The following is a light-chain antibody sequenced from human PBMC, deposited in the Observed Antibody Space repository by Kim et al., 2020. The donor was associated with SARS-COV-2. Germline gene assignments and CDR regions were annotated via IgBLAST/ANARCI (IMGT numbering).Light chain of an antibody. CDR1: ELGDKY. V-gene: IGLV3-1*01. J-gene: IGLJ1*01. CDR3: QAWDSSTVV. CDR2: QDS. Sequence: VSPGQTASITRSGDELGDKYACWYQQKPGQSPVLVIYQDSKRPSGIPELFSGSNSGNTATLTISGTQAMDEADYYCQAWDSSTVVFGTGTKVTVL.